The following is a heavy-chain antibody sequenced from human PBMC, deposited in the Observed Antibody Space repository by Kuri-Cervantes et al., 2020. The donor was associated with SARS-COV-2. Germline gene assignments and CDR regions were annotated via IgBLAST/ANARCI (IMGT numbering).Heavy chain of an antibody. CDR1: GGSFSGYY. Sequence: SQSLSLTCAVYGGSFSGYYWSWMRQPPGKGLEWSGEINQSGSTNYNPSLKSRVTISVDTSKNQFSLKLSSATAADTAVYYCASYGSRAAAGTMAFDIWGQGTMVTVSS. CDR3: ASYGSRAAAGTMAFDI. J-gene: IGHJ3*02. V-gene: IGHV4-34*01. D-gene: IGHD6-13*01. CDR2: INQSGST.